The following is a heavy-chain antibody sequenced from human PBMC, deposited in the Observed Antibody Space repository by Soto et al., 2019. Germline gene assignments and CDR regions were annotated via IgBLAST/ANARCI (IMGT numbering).Heavy chain of an antibody. Sequence: GGSLRISCAASGFTLSRYSMDWVRQAPGKGLEWVSYISETSSAIHFADSVKGRFTISRDNAKNSLYLQMNSLRAEDTAVYYCARGTFGASDSWGQGTLVTVSS. CDR1: GFTLSRYS. J-gene: IGHJ4*02. CDR2: ISETSSAI. V-gene: IGHV3-48*01. D-gene: IGHD3-10*01. CDR3: ARGTFGASDS.